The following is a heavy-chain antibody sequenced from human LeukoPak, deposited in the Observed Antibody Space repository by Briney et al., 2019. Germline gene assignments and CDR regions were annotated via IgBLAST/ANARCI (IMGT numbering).Heavy chain of an antibody. V-gene: IGHV3-23*01. CDR3: AKGGVLNHLDY. CDR1: GFTFSSYA. D-gene: IGHD2-8*01. CDR2: ISGSGDNT. Sequence: GGSLRLSCAASGFTFSSYAMSWVRQAPGKGLEWVSGISGSGDNTYYADSVKGRFTISRDNSKNTLYLQMNSLRAEDTAVYYCAKGGVLNHLDYWGQGTLVTVSS. J-gene: IGHJ4*02.